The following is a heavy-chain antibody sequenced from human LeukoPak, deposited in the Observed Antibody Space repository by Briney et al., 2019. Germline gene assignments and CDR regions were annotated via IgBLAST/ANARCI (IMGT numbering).Heavy chain of an antibody. CDR1: GYSLNAYY. V-gene: IGHV1-2*02. Sequence: GASVKVSCKASGYSLNAYYMHWVRQAPGQGLEWMGWLNPISGGTNFPHKFQGRVSMTRDTSISTAYMELTSLTSDDTAVYYCARDSYSGSGSLDYWGQGTLVTVSS. D-gene: IGHD3-10*01. CDR2: LNPISGGT. J-gene: IGHJ4*02. CDR3: ARDSYSGSGSLDY.